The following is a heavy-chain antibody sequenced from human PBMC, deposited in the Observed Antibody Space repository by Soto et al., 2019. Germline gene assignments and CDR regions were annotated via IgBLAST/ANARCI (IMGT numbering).Heavy chain of an antibody. CDR3: ARSGDYVAFDY. CDR2: TYYSGYT. J-gene: IGHJ4*02. D-gene: IGHD4-17*01. Sequence: QVQLQESGPGLVKPSQTLSLTCTVSGDSFSSGDYKWSWILQPPGKCLEWIGYTYYSGYTYNNPSLKSRLTMSVDTSKNQFSLKLSSVTAADTAVYYCARSGDYVAFDYWGQGTLVTVS. V-gene: IGHV4-30-4*01. CDR1: GDSFSSGDYK.